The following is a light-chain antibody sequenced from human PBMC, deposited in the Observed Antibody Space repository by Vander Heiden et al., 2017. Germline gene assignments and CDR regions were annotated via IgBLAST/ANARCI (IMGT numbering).Light chain of an antibody. CDR3: QHLNSYTF. CDR1: QGISSY. Sequence: DIQLTQSPSFLSASVGDRVTITCRASQGISSYLAWYQQKPGKAPKLMIYAASMGQSGVSYRFSGSGYGKEFTLTSSSLQNEDFANYYVQHLNSYTFFGGGTKVEIK. V-gene: IGKV1-9*01. CDR2: AAS. J-gene: IGKJ4*01.